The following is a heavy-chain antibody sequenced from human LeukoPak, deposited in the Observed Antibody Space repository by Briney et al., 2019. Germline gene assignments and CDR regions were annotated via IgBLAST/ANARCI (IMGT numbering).Heavy chain of an antibody. V-gene: IGHV4-39*01. Sequence: PSETLSLTCTVSGGSISSSSYYWGWIRQPPGTGLEWIGSIYYSGSTYYNPSLKSRVTISVDTSKNQFSLKLSSVTAADTAVYYCARRLVRGSYYRAPFDYWGQGTLVTVSS. CDR1: GGSISSSSYY. D-gene: IGHD1-26*01. CDR3: ARRLVRGSYYRAPFDY. J-gene: IGHJ4*02. CDR2: IYYSGST.